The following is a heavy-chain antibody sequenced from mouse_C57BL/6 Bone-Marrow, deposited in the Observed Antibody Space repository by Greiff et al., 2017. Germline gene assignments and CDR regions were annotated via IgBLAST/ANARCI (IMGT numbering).Heavy chain of an antibody. CDR2: IDPSDSYT. D-gene: IGHD2-4*01. CDR1: GYTFTSYW. Sequence: QVQLQQPGAELVMPGASVKLSCKASGYTFTSYWMHWVKQRPGQGLEWIGEIDPSDSYTNYNQKFKGKSTLTVDKSSSTAYMQLSSLTSEDSAVSFFAIISYDYDGFAYWGQGTLVTVSA. V-gene: IGHV1-69*01. CDR3: AIISYDYDGFAY. J-gene: IGHJ3*01.